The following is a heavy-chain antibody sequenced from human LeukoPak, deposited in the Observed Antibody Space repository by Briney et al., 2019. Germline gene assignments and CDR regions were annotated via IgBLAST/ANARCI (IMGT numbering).Heavy chain of an antibody. V-gene: IGHV3-23*01. Sequence: GGSLRLSCATSHFTFSSHAMNWVRQAPGKGLEWVSSISDDDDSTYYADSVKGRFTISRDNSKNTLYLDMNNLRAEDTALYSCAKTLFGFSYGKIDYWGQGTLVTVSS. CDR3: AKTLFGFSYGKIDY. CDR1: HFTFSSHA. J-gene: IGHJ4*02. D-gene: IGHD5-18*01. CDR2: ISDDDDST.